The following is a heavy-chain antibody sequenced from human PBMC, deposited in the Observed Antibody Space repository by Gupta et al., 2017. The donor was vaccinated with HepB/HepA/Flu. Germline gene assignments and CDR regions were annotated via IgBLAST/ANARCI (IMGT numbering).Heavy chain of an antibody. J-gene: IGHJ4*02. CDR1: CDSLSGYY. CDR3: ARGAGWYDD. CDR2: IHYGGRR. Sequence: VQLPESGPGLVMPSETLSLTCTVSCDSLSGYYWRWIRQPPGKGLEWIADIHYGGRRNYNPARKSRVTISLDTSKEQFALKLSAVTAADTAVYYCARGAGWYDDWGQGSLVTVSS. D-gene: IGHD6-19*01. V-gene: IGHV4-59*01.